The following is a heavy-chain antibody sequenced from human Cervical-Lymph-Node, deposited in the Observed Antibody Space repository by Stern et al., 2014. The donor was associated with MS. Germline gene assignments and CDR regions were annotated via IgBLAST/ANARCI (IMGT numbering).Heavy chain of an antibody. CDR1: GFTFTSSA. Sequence: QLVESGPEVKKPGTSVKVSCTASGFTFTSSAMQWVRQARGQRLEWIGWVVVGSGKTNYAQKFQERVTITRDMSTNTAYMELSSLRSEDTAVYYCAARYCSGGSCYNYYGMDVWGQGTTVTVSS. CDR2: VVVGSGKT. V-gene: IGHV1-58*02. CDR3: AARYCSGGSCYNYYGMDV. D-gene: IGHD2-15*01. J-gene: IGHJ6*02.